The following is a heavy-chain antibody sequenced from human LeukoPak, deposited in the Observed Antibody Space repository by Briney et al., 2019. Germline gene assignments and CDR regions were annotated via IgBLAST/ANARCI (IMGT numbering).Heavy chain of an antibody. CDR2: ISAYTGDT. CDR3: MRVASTDCDCPDYFDK. D-gene: IGHD2-21*02. J-gene: IGHJ4*02. V-gene: IGHV1-18*01. Sequence: ASVKVSCKASGYTFTSFGISWVRQAPGQGLEWMGWISAYTGDTNYATNIGARVTMTTDISTSTAYMELRSLKSDDTAVYYCMRVASTDCDCPDYFDKWGQGTLVTVSS. CDR1: GYTFTSFG.